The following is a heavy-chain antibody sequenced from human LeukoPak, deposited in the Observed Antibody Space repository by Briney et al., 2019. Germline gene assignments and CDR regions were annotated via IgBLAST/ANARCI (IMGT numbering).Heavy chain of an antibody. CDR2: IWYDGSNK. D-gene: IGHD3-16*01. Sequence: GGSLTLSCPASGFTFSSYGMHWVRQAPGKGLDSPAVIWYDGSNKYYADSVKGRFTISRDNSKNTLYLQMNSLRAEDTAVYYCARDRAPWGRGDAFDIWGQGTMVTVPS. J-gene: IGHJ3*02. V-gene: IGHV3-33*01. CDR3: ARDRAPWGRGDAFDI. CDR1: GFTFSSYG.